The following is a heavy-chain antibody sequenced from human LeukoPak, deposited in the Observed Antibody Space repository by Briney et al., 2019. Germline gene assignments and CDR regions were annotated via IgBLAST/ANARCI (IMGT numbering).Heavy chain of an antibody. Sequence: SETLSLTCTVSGGSISSGGYYWSWIRQHPGKGLEWIGYIYYSGSTNYNPSLKSRVTISVDTSKNQFSLKLSSVTAADTAVYYCARVRRAVAVLLYYYWFDPWGQGTLVTVSS. D-gene: IGHD6-19*01. CDR2: IYYSGST. CDR3: ARVRRAVAVLLYYYWFDP. CDR1: GGSISSGGYY. J-gene: IGHJ5*02. V-gene: IGHV4-61*08.